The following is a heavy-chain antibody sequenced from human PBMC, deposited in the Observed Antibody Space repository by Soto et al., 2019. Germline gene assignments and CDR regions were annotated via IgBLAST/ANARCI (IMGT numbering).Heavy chain of an antibody. D-gene: IGHD4-4*01. CDR1: GFTFSGYS. V-gene: IGHV3-48*02. CDR2: ISSSSSSTI. CDR3: ARDRVVVTTRVAAVWNYYYYYGMDV. Sequence: GGSLRLSCAASGFTFSGYSMNWVRQSPGKGLEWVSYISSSSSSTIYYADSVKGRFTISRDNAKNSLYLQMNSLRDEDTAVYCCARDRVVVTTRVAAVWNYYYYYGMDVWGQGTTVTVSS. J-gene: IGHJ6*02.